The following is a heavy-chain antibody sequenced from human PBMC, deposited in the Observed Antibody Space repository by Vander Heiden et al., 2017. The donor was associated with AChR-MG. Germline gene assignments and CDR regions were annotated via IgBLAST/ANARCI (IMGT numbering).Heavy chain of an antibody. CDR3: AKAHRFSGNFFSFYFDY. J-gene: IGHJ4*02. V-gene: IGHV3-23*01. CDR2: IRGSGGRT. Sequence: VQLLESGGGLVQPGGSLRFSCSDSGFSCRSSAMGWVRQGPGKGLEWVSTIRGSGGRTFYADSVKGRFTSSRDNSKNTLSLQMNSLRAEGTAIYYCAKAHRFSGNFFSFYFDYWGQGTLVTVSS. CDR1: GFSCRSSA. D-gene: IGHD1-26*01.